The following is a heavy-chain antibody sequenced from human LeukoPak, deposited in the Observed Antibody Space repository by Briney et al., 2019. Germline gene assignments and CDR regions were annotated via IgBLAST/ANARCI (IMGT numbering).Heavy chain of an antibody. J-gene: IGHJ4*03. CDR1: GFTFSSYW. CDR2: INSHGSST. D-gene: IGHD3-10*01. V-gene: IGHV3-74*01. CDR3: ARSLPYYYGSGSKPYY. Sequence: GGSLRLSCAASGFTFSSYWMHWVRQAPGKGLVWVSRINSHGSSTSYADSVKGRFTISRDNAKNTLYLQMNSLRDEDTAVYYCARSLPYYYGSGSKPYYWGHGTLVTVSS.